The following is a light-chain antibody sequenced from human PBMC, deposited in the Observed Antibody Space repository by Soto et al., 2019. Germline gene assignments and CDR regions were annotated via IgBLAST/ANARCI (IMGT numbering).Light chain of an antibody. CDR2: DVS. CDR3: CSYAGSYSYV. V-gene: IGLV2-11*01. CDR1: NSDVGGYNF. J-gene: IGLJ1*01. Sequence: QSALTQPRSVSESPGQSVTISCTGTNSDVGGYNFVSWYQQHPDKAPKLMIYDVSKRPSGVPDRFSGSKSGYTASLTISGLQAEDEADYYCCSYAGSYSYVFGTGTKLTVL.